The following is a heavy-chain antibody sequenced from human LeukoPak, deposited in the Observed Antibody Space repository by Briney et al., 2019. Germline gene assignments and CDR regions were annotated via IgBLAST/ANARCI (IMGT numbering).Heavy chain of an antibody. V-gene: IGHV3-21*01. CDR3: ARGPLDYSSDYFFDY. CDR1: GFAFSTYS. J-gene: IGHJ4*02. Sequence: GGSLRLSCTASGFAFSTYSMNWVRQAPGKGLEWVSFISSSSSYIYYADSVKGRFTISRDNAKNSLYLQMNSLRAEDTAVYYCARGPLDYSSDYFFDYWGQGTLVTVSS. D-gene: IGHD6-19*01. CDR2: ISSSSSYI.